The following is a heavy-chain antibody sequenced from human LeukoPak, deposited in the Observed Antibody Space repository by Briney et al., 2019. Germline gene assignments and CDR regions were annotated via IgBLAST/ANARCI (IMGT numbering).Heavy chain of an antibody. V-gene: IGHV4-39*07. CDR1: DEFISTNNYY. D-gene: IGHD2-2*01. CDR2: IHPHGTI. J-gene: IGHJ6*03. Sequence: SETLSLTCTVSDEFISTNNYYWGWIRQPPGKGLEWIGTIHPHGTIYYSPSLQSRVTISVDKSKNQFSLKLSSVTAADTAVYYCARDWFSEYQLPHKLRYYYYYMDVWGKGTTVTVSS. CDR3: ARDWFSEYQLPHKLRYYYYYMDV.